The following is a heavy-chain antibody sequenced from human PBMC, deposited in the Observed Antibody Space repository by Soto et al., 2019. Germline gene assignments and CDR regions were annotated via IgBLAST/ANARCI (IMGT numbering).Heavy chain of an antibody. CDR2: ISYDGSNK. V-gene: IGHV3-30*18. J-gene: IGHJ4*02. CDR1: GFTFNIYG. Sequence: GGSLRLSCAASGFTFNIYGMHWVRQAPDKGLEWVAVISYDGSNKFYADSVKGRFTISRDNFRNTLYLQMNSLRAEDTAVYYCAKEFHSWNYFDYWGQGTLVTVSS. D-gene: IGHD1-20*01. CDR3: AKEFHSWNYFDY.